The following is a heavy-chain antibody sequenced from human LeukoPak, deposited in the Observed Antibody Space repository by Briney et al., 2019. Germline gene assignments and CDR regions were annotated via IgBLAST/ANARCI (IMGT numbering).Heavy chain of an antibody. Sequence: GGSLRLSCATASGFTFTDYISWIRQAPGKGLEWVSYIRNADSPVYYADSVKGRFTISRDNAKNTLYLQMNSLRAEDTAVYYCARFDFWSAPFDYWGQGTLVTVFS. V-gene: IGHV3-11*04. CDR2: IRNADSPV. CDR3: ARFDFWSAPFDY. J-gene: IGHJ4*02. D-gene: IGHD3-3*01. CDR1: GFTFTDY.